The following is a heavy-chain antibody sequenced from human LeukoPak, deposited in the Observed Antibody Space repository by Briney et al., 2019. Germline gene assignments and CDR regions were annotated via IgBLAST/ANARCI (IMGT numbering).Heavy chain of an antibody. CDR2: ISSSGSTI. J-gene: IGHJ4*02. V-gene: IGHV3-48*03. CDR3: ARASLYGDYGGSFDC. Sequence: PGGSLRLSCAASGFTFSSYEMNWVRQAPGKGLEWVSYISSSGSTIYYADSVKGRFTISRDNAKNSLNLQMNSLRAEDTAVYYCARASLYGDYGGSFDCWGQGTLVTVSS. D-gene: IGHD4-17*01. CDR1: GFTFSSYE.